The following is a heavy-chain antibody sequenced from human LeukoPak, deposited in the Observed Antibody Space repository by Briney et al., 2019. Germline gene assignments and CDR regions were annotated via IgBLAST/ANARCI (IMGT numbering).Heavy chain of an antibody. CDR1: GFTFSSYG. Sequence: GGSLRLSCAASGFTFSSYGMHWVRQAPGKGLEWVAFIRYDGSNKYYADSVKGRFTISRDNSKNTLYLQMNSLRAEDTAVYYCAKVYGSGSLYYYYYYMDVWGKGTTVTISS. D-gene: IGHD3-10*01. J-gene: IGHJ6*03. CDR2: IRYDGSNK. V-gene: IGHV3-30*02. CDR3: AKVYGSGSLYYYYYYMDV.